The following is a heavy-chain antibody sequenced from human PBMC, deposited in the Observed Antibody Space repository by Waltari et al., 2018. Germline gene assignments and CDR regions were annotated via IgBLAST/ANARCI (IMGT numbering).Heavy chain of an antibody. CDR3: APLPGGSGQTFDY. CDR1: GYTFMDYF. V-gene: IGHV1-69-2*01. J-gene: IGHJ4*02. Sequence: EVELVQSGAEVKKPGATVKISCKASGYTFMDYFMHWVQQAPGKRLEWMGRSDPEDGETVYSEKFQGRVTITADTSTDTAYMELSSLTSGDTAVYYCAPLPGGSGQTFDYWGQGTLVTVSS. CDR2: SDPEDGET. D-gene: IGHD3-10*01.